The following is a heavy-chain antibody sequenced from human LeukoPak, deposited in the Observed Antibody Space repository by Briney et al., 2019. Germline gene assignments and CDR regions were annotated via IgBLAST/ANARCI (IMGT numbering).Heavy chain of an antibody. CDR3: ARDDYGDLQYFEN. J-gene: IGHJ4*02. V-gene: IGHV1-2*02. CDR1: GYTFTNYF. CDR2: IYPNDGGT. Sequence: ASVKVSCKASGYTFTNYFLHWVRQAPGQGLEWMGCIYPNDGGTISARKFQGRVTMTRDTSISTAYMELRRLRSDDTAVYYCARDDYGDLQYFENWGQGTLVTASS. D-gene: IGHD4-17*01.